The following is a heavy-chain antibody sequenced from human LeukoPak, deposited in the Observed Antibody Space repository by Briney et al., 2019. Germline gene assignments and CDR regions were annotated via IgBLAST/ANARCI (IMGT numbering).Heavy chain of an antibody. CDR1: GFTFSAYA. Sequence: GGSLRLSCAASGFTFSAYAMSWVRQTPGMGLEWVASISSYGDNKYYPDSVTGRFTISRNDSENTVYLQMNSLATEDTAVYYCARGYNTDWSHYFDYWGQGALVTASS. V-gene: IGHV3-30*04. CDR3: ARGYNTDWSHYFDY. J-gene: IGHJ4*02. D-gene: IGHD3-9*01. CDR2: ISSYGDNK.